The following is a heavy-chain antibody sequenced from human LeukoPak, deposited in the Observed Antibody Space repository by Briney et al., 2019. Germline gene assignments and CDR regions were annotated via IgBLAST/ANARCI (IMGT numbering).Heavy chain of an antibody. D-gene: IGHD3-22*01. V-gene: IGHV3-30-3*01. Sequence: GGSLRLSCAASGFTFSSYAMHWVRQTPGKGLEWVAVISYDGSDKYYADSVKGRFTISRDNSKNTLYLQMNSLRAEDTAVYYCAREACPYRLCYYDSSGYSLNYYFDYWGQGTLVTVSS. CDR2: ISYDGSDK. CDR1: GFTFSSYA. CDR3: AREACPYRLCYYDSSGYSLNYYFDY. J-gene: IGHJ4*02.